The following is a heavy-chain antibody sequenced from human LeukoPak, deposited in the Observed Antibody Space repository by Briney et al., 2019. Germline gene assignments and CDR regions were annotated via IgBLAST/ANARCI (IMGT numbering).Heavy chain of an antibody. V-gene: IGHV1-2*02. J-gene: IGHJ6*02. CDR1: GYTFTGYY. Sequence: ASVKVSCKASGYTFTGYYMHWVRQAPGQGLEWMGWINPNSGGTNYAQKFQGRVTITADESTSTAYMELSSLRSEDTAVYYCARSLYSGYDYGARDYYDGMDVWGQGTTVTVSS. CDR2: INPNSGGT. D-gene: IGHD5-12*01. CDR3: ARSLYSGYDYGARDYYDGMDV.